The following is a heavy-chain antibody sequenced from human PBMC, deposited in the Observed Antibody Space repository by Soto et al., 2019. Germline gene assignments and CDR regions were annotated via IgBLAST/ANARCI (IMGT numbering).Heavy chain of an antibody. CDR1: GSTFSSYA. J-gene: IGHJ4*02. V-gene: IGHV3-23*01. CDR2: ISGRGST. CDR3: AKEKDNEYVWGSYRYTSDY. Sequence: EVQVLQSGGGLVQPGESLRLFCAASGSTFSSYAMSWVRQAPGKGLEWVAGISGRGSTNYADSVKGRFAISRDNSKNTLYLQMNSPRAEDTAVYYCAKEKDNEYVWGSYRYTSDYWGQGTLVTVSS. D-gene: IGHD3-16*02.